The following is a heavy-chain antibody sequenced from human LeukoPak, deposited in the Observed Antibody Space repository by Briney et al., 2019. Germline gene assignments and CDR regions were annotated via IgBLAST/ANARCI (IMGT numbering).Heavy chain of an antibody. Sequence: GGSLRLSCAYSGFTFSSYWMHWVRQAPGKGLVWVSRINSDGSITTYADSVKGRFTISRDNAKNTLYLQMNSPRAEDTAVYYCAGGISATGGGWGQGTMVTVSS. D-gene: IGHD6-13*01. CDR2: INSDGSIT. CDR3: AGGISATGGG. V-gene: IGHV3-74*01. J-gene: IGHJ3*01. CDR1: GFTFSSYW.